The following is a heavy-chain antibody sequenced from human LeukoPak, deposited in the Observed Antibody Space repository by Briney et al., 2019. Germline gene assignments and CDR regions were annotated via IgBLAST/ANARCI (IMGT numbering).Heavy chain of an antibody. V-gene: IGHV3-30*18. CDR1: GFTFSSYG. CDR2: ISYDGSNK. D-gene: IGHD6-13*01. CDR3: AKGHQFIIAEKYYFDY. J-gene: IGHJ4*02. Sequence: GRSLRLSCAASGFTFSSYGMHWVRQAPGKGLEWVAVISYDGSNKYYADSVKGRFTISRDNSKNALYLQMNSPRAEDTAVYYCAKGHQFIIAEKYYFDYWGQGTLVTVSS.